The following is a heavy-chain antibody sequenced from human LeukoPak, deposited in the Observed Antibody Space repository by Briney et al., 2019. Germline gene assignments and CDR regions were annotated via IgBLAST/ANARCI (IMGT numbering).Heavy chain of an antibody. CDR2: IYTSGTT. CDR1: GGSISSHY. Sequence: SETLSLTYTVSGGSISSHYWSWIRQPAGKGLEWIGRIYTSGTTNYNPSLRSRVTISVDTSKNQFSLKLSSVTAADTAVYYCARSSEGRYYYDSSGSSYYYYYMDVWGKGTTVTISS. V-gene: IGHV4-4*07. D-gene: IGHD3-22*01. CDR3: ARSSEGRYYYDSSGSSYYYYYMDV. J-gene: IGHJ6*03.